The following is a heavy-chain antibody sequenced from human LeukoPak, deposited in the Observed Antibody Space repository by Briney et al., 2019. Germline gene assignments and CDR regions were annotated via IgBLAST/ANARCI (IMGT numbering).Heavy chain of an antibody. CDR1: GYSFTSYW. J-gene: IGHJ4*02. CDR2: IYPGDSDT. Sequence: NSGESLKISCKGSGYSFTSYWIGWVRQMPGKGLEWMGIIYPGDSDTRYSPSFQGQVTISADKSISTAYLQWSSLKASDTAIYYCARHYRNSGGFGELFDYWGQGTLVTVSS. D-gene: IGHD3-10*01. CDR3: ARHYRNSGGFGELFDY. V-gene: IGHV5-51*01.